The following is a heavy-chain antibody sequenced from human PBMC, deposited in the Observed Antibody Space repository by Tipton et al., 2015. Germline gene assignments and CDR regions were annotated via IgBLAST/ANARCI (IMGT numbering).Heavy chain of an antibody. J-gene: IGHJ6*02. Sequence: SLRLSCAASGFTLSSNYMSWVRQAPGKGLEWVSVISTDGTTFYADSVKGRFSISRDTSRNTLYLQMNNLRVEDTAVYYCATHVRGAKRIGLFSGTTYHYSAMEIWGQGTTVTVSS. CDR2: ISTDGTT. V-gene: IGHV3-53*01. CDR1: GFTLSSNY. CDR3: ATHVRGAKRIGLFSGTTYHYSAMEI. D-gene: IGHD1-26*01.